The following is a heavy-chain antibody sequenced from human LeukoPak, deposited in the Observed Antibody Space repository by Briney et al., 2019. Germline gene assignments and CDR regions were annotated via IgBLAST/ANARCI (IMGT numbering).Heavy chain of an antibody. J-gene: IGHJ3*02. D-gene: IGHD6-13*01. CDR2: ISGSGGST. V-gene: IGHV3-23*01. CDR3: TTEFHPRQQLDAFDI. CDR1: GFTFSSYA. Sequence: PGGSLRLSCAASGFTFSSYAMSWVRQAPGKGLEWVSAISGSGGSTYYADSVKGRFTISRDNSKNTLYLQMNSLKTEDTAVYYCTTEFHPRQQLDAFDIWGQGTMVTVSS.